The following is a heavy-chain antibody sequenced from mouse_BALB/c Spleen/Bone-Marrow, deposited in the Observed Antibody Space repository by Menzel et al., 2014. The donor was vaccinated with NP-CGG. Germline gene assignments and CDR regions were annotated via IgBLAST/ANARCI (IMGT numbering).Heavy chain of an antibody. D-gene: IGHD1-1*01. CDR2: IDPANGNT. J-gene: IGHJ3*01. Sequence: VQLKESGAELVKPGASVKLSCTASGFNIKDTYMHRVKQRPEQGLEWIGRIDPANGNTKYDPKFQGKATITTDTSSKTASLRLSCLASEDAAVYYCAAYYFGSSYGFAHWGQGTLVTVSA. CDR3: AAYYFGSSYGFAH. V-gene: IGHV14-3*02. CDR1: GFNIKDTY.